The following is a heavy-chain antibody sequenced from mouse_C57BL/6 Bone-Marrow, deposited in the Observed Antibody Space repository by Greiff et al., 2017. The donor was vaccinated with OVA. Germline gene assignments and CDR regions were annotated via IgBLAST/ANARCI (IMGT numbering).Heavy chain of an antibody. CDR1: GYTFTDYE. J-gene: IGHJ3*01. V-gene: IGHV1-15*01. CDR3: TRRREAY. CDR2: IDPETGGT. Sequence: VKLVESGAELVRPGASVTLSCKASGYTFTDYEMHWVKQTPVHGLEWIGAIDPETGGTAYNQKFKGKAILTADKSSSTAYMELRSLTSEDSAVYYCTRRREAYWGQGTLVTVSA.